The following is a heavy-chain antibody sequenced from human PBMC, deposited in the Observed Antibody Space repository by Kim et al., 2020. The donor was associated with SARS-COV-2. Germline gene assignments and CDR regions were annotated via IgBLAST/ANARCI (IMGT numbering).Heavy chain of an antibody. J-gene: IGHJ3*02. CDR3: ARGVTMVRGHDAFDI. D-gene: IGHD3-10*01. CDR1: GFTVSSNY. Sequence: GGSLRLSCAASGFTVSSNYMSWVRQAPGKGLEWVSVIYSGGSTYYADSVKGRFTISRDNSKNTLYLQMNSLRAEDTAVYYCARGVTMVRGHDAFDIWGQGTMVTVSS. V-gene: IGHV3-66*01. CDR2: IYSGGST.